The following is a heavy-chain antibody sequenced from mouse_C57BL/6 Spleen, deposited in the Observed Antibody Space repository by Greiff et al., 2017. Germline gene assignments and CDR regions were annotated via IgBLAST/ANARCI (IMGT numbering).Heavy chain of an antibody. J-gene: IGHJ3*01. CDR2: INPYNDGT. D-gene: IGHD2-4*01. Sequence: EVQLQQSGPVLVKPGASVKMSCKASGYTFTDYYMNWVKQSHGKSLEWIGVINPYNDGTSYNQKFKGKATLTVDKSSSTAYMELNSLTSEDSAVYYCARPIYYDYLWFAYWGQGTLVTVSA. CDR3: ARPIYYDYLWFAY. CDR1: GYTFTDYY. V-gene: IGHV1-19*01.